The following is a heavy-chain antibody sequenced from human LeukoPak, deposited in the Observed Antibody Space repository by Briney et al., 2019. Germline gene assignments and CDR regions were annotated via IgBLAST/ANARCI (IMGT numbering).Heavy chain of an antibody. D-gene: IGHD1-1*01. CDR1: GGSISSYY. V-gene: IGHV4-59*01. Sequence: SETLSLTCTVSGGSISSYYWSWIRQPPGKGLEWIGYIYYSGSTNYNPSLKSRVTISVDTSKNQFSLKLSSVTAADTAVYYCARVYKRFKPDYYYYYMDVWGKGTTVTVSS. CDR3: ARVYKRFKPDYYYYYMDV. CDR2: IYYSGST. J-gene: IGHJ6*03.